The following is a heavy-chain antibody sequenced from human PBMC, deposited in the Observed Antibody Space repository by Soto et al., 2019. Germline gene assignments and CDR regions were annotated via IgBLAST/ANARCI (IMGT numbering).Heavy chain of an antibody. CDR2: MNGDGTTT. J-gene: IGHJ4*02. CDR1: GFTFSNYW. CDR3: VRQPLTNSAF. Sequence: GGSLRLSCAASGFTFSNYWMHWIRQAPGKGLVWVSRMNGDGTTTTYADSVKGRFTVSRDNANNMLYLQIGSLRPEDTAVYYFVRQPLTNSAFRGQGTLGTVS. V-gene: IGHV3-74*03. D-gene: IGHD1-7*01.